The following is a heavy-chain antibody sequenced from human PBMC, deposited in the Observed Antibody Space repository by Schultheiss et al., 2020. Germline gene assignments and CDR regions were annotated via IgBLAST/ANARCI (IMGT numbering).Heavy chain of an antibody. CDR3: ARGWSSGWTFNY. Sequence: GGSLRLSCAASGFTFSSYSMNWVRQAPGKGLEWVSHISSSSSTIYSADSVKGRFTISRDDSKNTVYLQMNSLRAEDTAVYYCARGWSSGWTFNYWGQGTVVTVSS. D-gene: IGHD6-19*01. V-gene: IGHV3-48*01. CDR2: ISSSSSTI. J-gene: IGHJ4*02. CDR1: GFTFSSYS.